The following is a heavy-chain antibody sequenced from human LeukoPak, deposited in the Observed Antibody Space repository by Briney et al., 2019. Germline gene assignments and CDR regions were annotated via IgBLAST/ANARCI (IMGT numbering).Heavy chain of an antibody. CDR2: ISGSGGST. Sequence: PGGSLRLSCAASGFTFSSYAMSWVRQAPGKGLEWVSAISGSGGSTYYADSVKGRFTISRDNSKNTLYLQLNSLRAGDTAVYYCAKHYIAVVVTSAHRDWGQGTLVTVSS. D-gene: IGHD2-15*01. J-gene: IGHJ4*02. CDR1: GFTFSSYA. V-gene: IGHV3-23*01. CDR3: AKHYIAVVVTSAHRD.